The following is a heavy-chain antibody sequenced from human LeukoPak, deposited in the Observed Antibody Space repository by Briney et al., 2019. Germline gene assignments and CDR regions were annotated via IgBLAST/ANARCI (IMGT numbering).Heavy chain of an antibody. V-gene: IGHV3-7*01. Sequence: GGSLRLSCAASGFTFSSYWMSWVRQAPGKGLEWVANIKQDGSEKYYVDSVKGRFTISRDNAKNSLYLQMNSLRAEDTAVYYCAREIGYSSSCNPPFDPWGQGTLVTVSS. CDR2: IKQDGSEK. CDR1: GFTFSSYW. CDR3: AREIGYSSSCNPPFDP. J-gene: IGHJ5*02. D-gene: IGHD6-6*01.